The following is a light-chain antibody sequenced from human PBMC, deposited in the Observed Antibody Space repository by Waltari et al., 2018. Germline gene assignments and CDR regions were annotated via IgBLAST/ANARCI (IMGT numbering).Light chain of an antibody. CDR3: KQSRNWAPGK. J-gene: IGKJ1*01. CDR2: DAS. V-gene: IGKV3-11*01. CDR1: QSVSSY. Sequence: IVFTQSPPTLSLSPGERATLPCTASQSVSSYLAWYQQTPGQAPRLLIYDASNRAAGIAAMFSGSGSGTDFAHYISSLEAEDCAVYYCKQSRNWAPGKFGQGTKVEIK.